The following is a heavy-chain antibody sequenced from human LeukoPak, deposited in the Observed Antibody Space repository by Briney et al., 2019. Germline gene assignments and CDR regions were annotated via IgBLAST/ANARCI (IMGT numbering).Heavy chain of an antibody. CDR3: ARENYYDSSGYSEGMDV. D-gene: IGHD3-22*01. Sequence: SETLSLTCTVSGGSISNSYLSWVRQPAGKGLEWIGRMYVSGTTNYNPSPRSRVTMSMDTSKNQFSLRLSSVTAADTAVYYCARENYYDSSGYSEGMDVWGQGTTVTVS. J-gene: IGHJ6*02. CDR2: MYVSGTT. V-gene: IGHV4-4*07. CDR1: GGSISNSY.